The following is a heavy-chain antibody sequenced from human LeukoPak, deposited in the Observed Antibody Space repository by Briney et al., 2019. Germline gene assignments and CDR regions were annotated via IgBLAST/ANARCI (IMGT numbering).Heavy chain of an antibody. CDR1: GYSITSYW. J-gene: IGHJ6*03. CDR3: ARRTFDMNYYYYTDV. Sequence: GESLKISCKCSGYSITSYWIGWVRQMPGKGLEWMGIIYPGDSDTRYNPSFQGQVTISADKSSSTAYLQWSSLKASDTAMYYCARRTFDMNYYYYTDVWDKGTRSPSP. D-gene: IGHD2/OR15-2a*01. CDR2: IYPGDSDT. V-gene: IGHV5-51*01.